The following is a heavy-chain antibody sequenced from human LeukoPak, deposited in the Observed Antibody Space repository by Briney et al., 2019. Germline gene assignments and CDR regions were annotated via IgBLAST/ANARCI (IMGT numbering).Heavy chain of an antibody. J-gene: IGHJ3*02. CDR3: ARASGVVTSRGEAFDI. V-gene: IGHV1-69*04. CDR1: GGTFSSYA. Sequence: GASVKVSCKASGGTFSSYAIIWVRQAPGQGLEWMGRIIPILGIANYAQKFQGRVTITADKSTSTAYMELSSLRSEDTAVYYCARASGVVTSRGEAFDIWGQGTMVTVSS. D-gene: IGHD4-23*01. CDR2: IIPILGIA.